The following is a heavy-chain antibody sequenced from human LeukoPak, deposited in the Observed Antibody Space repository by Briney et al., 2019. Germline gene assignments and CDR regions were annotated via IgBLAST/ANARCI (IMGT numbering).Heavy chain of an antibody. Sequence: GGSLRLSCAASGFTFSSYTMSWVRQAPGKGLEWVSAISGSGGSTYYADSVKGRFTISRDNSKNTLYLQLNSLRAEDTAVYYCVKDQREAYGSGWSRDFDYWGQGTLVTVSS. V-gene: IGHV3-23*01. J-gene: IGHJ4*02. D-gene: IGHD6-19*01. CDR2: ISGSGGST. CDR1: GFTFSSYT. CDR3: VKDQREAYGSGWSRDFDY.